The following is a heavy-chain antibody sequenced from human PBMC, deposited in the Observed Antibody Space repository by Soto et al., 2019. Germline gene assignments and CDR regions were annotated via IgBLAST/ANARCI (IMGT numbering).Heavy chain of an antibody. V-gene: IGHV1-69*01. J-gene: IGHJ6*02. D-gene: IGHD2-15*01. CDR2: IIPIFGTA. Sequence: QVQLVQSGAEVKKPGSSVKVSCKASGGTFSSYAISWVRQAPGQGLEWMGGIIPIFGTANYAQKFQGRVTINADESTSTAYMELSSLRSEDTGVYYCARDARYCSGGSCYAQYYYYGMDVWGQGTTVTVSS. CDR1: GGTFSSYA. CDR3: ARDARYCSGGSCYAQYYYYGMDV.